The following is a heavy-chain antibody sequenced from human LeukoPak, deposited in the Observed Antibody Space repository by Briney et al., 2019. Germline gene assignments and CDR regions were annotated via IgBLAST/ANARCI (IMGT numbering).Heavy chain of an antibody. J-gene: IGHJ4*02. CDR2: IYTSGST. D-gene: IGHD3-9*01. V-gene: IGHV4-4*09. Sequence: KPSETLSLTCTVSGGSISSYYWSWIRQPPGKGLEWIGYIYTSGSTNYNPSLKSRVTISVDTSKNQFSLKLSSVTAADTAVYYCARGWLRYFDWLSWGQGTLVTVSS. CDR3: ARGWLRYFDWLS. CDR1: GGSISSYY.